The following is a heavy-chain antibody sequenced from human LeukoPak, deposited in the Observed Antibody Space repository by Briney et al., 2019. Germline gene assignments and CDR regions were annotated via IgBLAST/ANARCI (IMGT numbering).Heavy chain of an antibody. Sequence: ASVKVSCKASGYTFAGYFIHWVRQAPGQGLEWMGRINPHSGVTEYAQKFQGRVTMSRDTSITTAYVEVSRLISDDTAVYYCARDLVDGVGAPGAYWGQGALVTVSS. V-gene: IGHV1-2*06. CDR3: ARDLVDGVGAPGAY. J-gene: IGHJ4*02. CDR2: INPHSGVT. CDR1: GYTFAGYF. D-gene: IGHD1-26*01.